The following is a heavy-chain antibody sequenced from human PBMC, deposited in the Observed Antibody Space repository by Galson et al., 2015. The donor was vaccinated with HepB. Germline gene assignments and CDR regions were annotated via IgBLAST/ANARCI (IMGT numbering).Heavy chain of an antibody. CDR1: GFTFSSYS. D-gene: IGHD1-26*01. CDR3: ARSPRRWEPHDFDI. Sequence: SLRLSCAASGFTFSSYSMNWVRQAPGKGLEWVSYISSSSSAIYYADSVKGRFTISRDNAKNSLYLQMNSLRDEDTAVYYCARSPRRWEPHDFDIWGQGTMVTVSS. J-gene: IGHJ3*02. V-gene: IGHV3-48*02. CDR2: ISSSSSAI.